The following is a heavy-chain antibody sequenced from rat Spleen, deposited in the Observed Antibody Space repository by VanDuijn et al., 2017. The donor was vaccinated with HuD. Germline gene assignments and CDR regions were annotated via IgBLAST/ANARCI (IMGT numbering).Heavy chain of an antibody. J-gene: IGHJ2*01. D-gene: IGHD4-3*01. CDR2: ISPSGGIT. CDR1: GFTLSNYG. V-gene: IGHV5-19*01. CDR3: ARHNSGIFDY. Sequence: EVHLVESGGGLVQPGRSLKLSCAASGFTLSNYGMHWIRQAPTKGLEWVASISPSGGITDYRDSVKGRFAISRDIAKSTLYLQMDSLGSEDTATYYCARHNSGIFDYWGQGVMVTVSS.